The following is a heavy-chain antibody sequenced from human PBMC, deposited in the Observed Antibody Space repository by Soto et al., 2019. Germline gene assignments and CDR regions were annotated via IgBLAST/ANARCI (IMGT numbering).Heavy chain of an antibody. CDR2: INPNSGGT. V-gene: IGHV1-2*04. D-gene: IGHD6-6*01. J-gene: IGHJ6*02. CDR1: GYTFTGYY. Sequence: ASVKVSCKASGYTFTGYYMHWVRQAPGQGLEWMGWINPNSGGTNYAQKFQGWVTMTRDTSISTAYMELSRLRSDDTAVYYCARGRSSSSYGMDVWGQGTTVTVSS. CDR3: ARGRSSSSYGMDV.